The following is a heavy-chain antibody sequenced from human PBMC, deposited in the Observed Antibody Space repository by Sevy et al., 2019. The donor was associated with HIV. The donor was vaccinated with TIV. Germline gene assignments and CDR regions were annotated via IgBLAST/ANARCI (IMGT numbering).Heavy chain of an antibody. CDR1: GFTFSSYA. J-gene: IGHJ4*02. V-gene: IGHV3-30*16. CDR3: ASSPGWSITIFGAVKGLFDY. CDR2: ISYDGSNK. D-gene: IGHD3-3*01. Sequence: GGYLRLSCAASGFTFSSYAMHWVRQAPGKGLEWVAVISYDGSNKYYADSVKGRFTISRDNSKNTLYLQMNSLRAEDTAVYYCASSPGWSITIFGAVKGLFDYWGQGTLVTVSS.